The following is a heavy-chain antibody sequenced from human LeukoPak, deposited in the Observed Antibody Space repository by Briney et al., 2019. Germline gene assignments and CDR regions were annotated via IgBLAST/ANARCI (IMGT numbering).Heavy chain of an antibody. CDR3: VSTTGGY. V-gene: IGHV3-30*02. CDR2: IRYDGSEK. J-gene: IGHJ4*02. D-gene: IGHD4-17*01. CDR1: GFTFSNYG. Sequence: PGGSLRLSCAASGFTFSNYGIHWVRRAPGKGLEWVAFIRYDGSEKYYADSVEGRFTISRDNSENKLYLQMNSLRAEDTALYYCVSTTGGYWGQGTLVTVSS.